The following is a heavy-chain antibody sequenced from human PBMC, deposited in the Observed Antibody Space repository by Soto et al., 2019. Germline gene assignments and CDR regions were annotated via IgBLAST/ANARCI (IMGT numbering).Heavy chain of an antibody. J-gene: IGHJ4*02. CDR2: IYYTGST. D-gene: IGHD2-15*01. Sequence: QVQLQESGPGLVKPSETLSLTCTVSGGSISSYYWSWIRQPPGKGLEWIGYIYYTGSTNYNPSLTSRCTIAVDTSKTQFSLKLTSVSAADTAVYYCARFVPCSDGSCALAYWGQGTLVTVSS. CDR3: ARFVPCSDGSCALAY. V-gene: IGHV4-59*12. CDR1: GGSISSYY.